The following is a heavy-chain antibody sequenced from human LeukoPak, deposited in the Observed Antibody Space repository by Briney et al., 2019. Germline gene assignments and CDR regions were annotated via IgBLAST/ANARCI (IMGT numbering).Heavy chain of an antibody. V-gene: IGHV4-59*08. D-gene: IGHD2-15*01. CDR1: GGSFSGYY. CDR3: ARGYCSGGYCYDFDN. Sequence: PSETLSLTCAVYGGSFSGYYWSWIRQPPGKGLEWIGYIYYTGSTNYNPSLKSRVTMSIDTSKNQFSLNLSSVTAADTAVYYCARGYCSGGYCYDFDNWGQGTLVTVSS. J-gene: IGHJ4*02. CDR2: IYYTGST.